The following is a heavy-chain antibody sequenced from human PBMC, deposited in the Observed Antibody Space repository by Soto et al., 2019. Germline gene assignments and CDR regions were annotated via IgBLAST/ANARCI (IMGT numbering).Heavy chain of an antibody. CDR3: ARDRVAAAGNHPYFMDV. V-gene: IGHV3-74*01. CDR2: INSDGSDT. D-gene: IGHD6-13*01. CDR1: GFTFSSYW. Sequence: GGSLRLSCAASGFTFSSYWMHWVRQAPGKGLVWVSRINSDGSDTAYADSVKGRFTVSRDNAKTTRYLQMNSLRAEDTAVYYCARDRVAAAGNHPYFMDVWGKGTTVTVSS. J-gene: IGHJ6*03.